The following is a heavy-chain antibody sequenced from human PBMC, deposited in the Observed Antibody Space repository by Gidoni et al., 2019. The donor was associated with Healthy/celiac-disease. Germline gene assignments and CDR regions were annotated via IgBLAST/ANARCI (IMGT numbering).Heavy chain of an antibody. CDR3: ARDSGPSMVHYYYYGMDV. CDR1: GVTVSSNY. Sequence: EGQLVESGGGWVQPGGSLRLSGAASGVTVSSNYMSWVRQAPGKGLEWVSVIYSGGSTYYADSVKGRFTISRDNSKNTLYLQMNSLRAEDTAVYYCARDSGPSMVHYYYYGMDVWGQGTTVTVSS. D-gene: IGHD3-10*01. V-gene: IGHV3-66*01. CDR2: IYSGGST. J-gene: IGHJ6*02.